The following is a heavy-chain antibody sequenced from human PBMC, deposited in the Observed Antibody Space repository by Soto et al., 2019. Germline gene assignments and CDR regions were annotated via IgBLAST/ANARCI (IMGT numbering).Heavy chain of an antibody. D-gene: IGHD6-13*01. CDR2: IVPMFGTT. CDR3: ARDLADVHLWDAFDV. V-gene: IGHV1-69*01. CDR1: GDTFNSYG. J-gene: IGHJ3*01. Sequence: QVQLVQSGPELKKPGSSVKVSCKAPGDTFNSYGISWVRQAPGQGLEWMGGIVPMFGTTNLALKFEDRVTITADELTTTVYMEIRGLTSEDAAVYYCARDLADVHLWDAFDVWGHGTRVTVSS.